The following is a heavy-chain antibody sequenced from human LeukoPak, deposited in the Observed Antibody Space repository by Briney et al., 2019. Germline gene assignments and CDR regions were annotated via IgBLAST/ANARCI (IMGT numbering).Heavy chain of an antibody. J-gene: IGHJ4*02. D-gene: IGHD6-13*01. V-gene: IGHV3-23*01. CDR1: GFTFISYA. CDR3: AKDRSSSWYGIKFDY. Sequence: GGSLRLSCAASGFTFISYAMSWVRQAPGKGLEWVSAISGSGGSTYYADSVKGRFTISRDNSKNTLYLQMNSLRAEDTAVYYCAKDRSSSWYGIKFDYWGQGTLVTVSS. CDR2: ISGSGGST.